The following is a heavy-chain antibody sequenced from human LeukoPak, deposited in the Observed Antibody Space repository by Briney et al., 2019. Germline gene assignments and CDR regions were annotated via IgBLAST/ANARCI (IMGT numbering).Heavy chain of an antibody. CDR1: GFTFSTYA. Sequence: GGSLRLSCAASGFTFSTYAMSWVRQPPGKRLEWVSSIISIGSYIYYAGSVKGRFANSKDNAKNSLYLQMNSLRAEDTAVYYCARSYTITIFGVVIMYYCDYWGQGPLVTVSS. CDR3: ARSYTITIFGVVIMYYCDY. CDR2: IISIGSYI. D-gene: IGHD3-3*01. J-gene: IGHJ4*02. V-gene: IGHV3-21*01.